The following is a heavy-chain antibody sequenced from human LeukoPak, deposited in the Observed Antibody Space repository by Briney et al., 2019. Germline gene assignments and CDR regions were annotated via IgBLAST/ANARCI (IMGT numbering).Heavy chain of an antibody. J-gene: IGHJ6*03. V-gene: IGHV3-9*03. CDR3: AKDIFSSLVPAAPLGWYYYYMDV. CDR1: GFTFDDYA. Sequence: GRSLRLSCAASGFTFDDYAMHWVRQAPGKGLEWVSGISWNSGSIGYADSVKGRFTISRDNAKNSLYLQMNSLRAQDMALYYCAKDIFSSLVPAAPLGWYYYYMDVWGKGTTVTVSS. CDR2: ISWNSGSI. D-gene: IGHD2-2*01.